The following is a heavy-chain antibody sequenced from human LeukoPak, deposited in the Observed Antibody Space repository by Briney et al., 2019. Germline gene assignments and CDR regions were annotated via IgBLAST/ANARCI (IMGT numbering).Heavy chain of an antibody. Sequence: GGSLRLSCAASGFTFSSYWMNWVRQAPGRGLEWVANMDQDGSAKQYVDSVKGRFTISRDNAKNSLHLQMNSLRAEDTAVYYCTREFSSGWYDCWGQGTLVTVSS. CDR2: MDQDGSAK. V-gene: IGHV3-7*03. CDR1: GFTFSSYW. CDR3: TREFSSGWYDC. D-gene: IGHD6-19*01. J-gene: IGHJ4*02.